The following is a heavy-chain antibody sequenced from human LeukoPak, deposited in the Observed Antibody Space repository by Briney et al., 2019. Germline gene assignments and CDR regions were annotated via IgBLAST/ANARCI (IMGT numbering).Heavy chain of an antibody. V-gene: IGHV3-15*01. CDR2: IKSKTDGGTT. D-gene: IGHD2-8*01. CDR1: GFTFSNAW. CDR3: TITSYCTNGVCQTEVLDY. Sequence: PGGSLRLSCAASGFTFSNAWMSWVRQAPGKGLEWVGRIKSKTDGGTTDYAAPVKGRFTISRDDSKNTLYLQMNSLKTEDTAVYYCTITSYCTNGVCQTEVLDYWGQGTLVTVSS. J-gene: IGHJ4*02.